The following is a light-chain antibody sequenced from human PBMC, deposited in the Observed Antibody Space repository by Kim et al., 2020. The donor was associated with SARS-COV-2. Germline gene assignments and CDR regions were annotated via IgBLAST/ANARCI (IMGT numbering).Light chain of an antibody. J-gene: IGLJ2*01. Sequence: QSALTQPRSVSGSPGQSVTIPCTGTSAEVYDFNYVSWYQQRPGKAPKLMIYDVTQRPSGVPDRFSDSKSGDTASLTVSGLQTEDEAEYFCCTFVGRRTNSLIFGGGTQLTVL. CDR1: SAEVYDFNY. CDR3: CTFVGRRTNSLI. CDR2: DVT. V-gene: IGLV2-11*01.